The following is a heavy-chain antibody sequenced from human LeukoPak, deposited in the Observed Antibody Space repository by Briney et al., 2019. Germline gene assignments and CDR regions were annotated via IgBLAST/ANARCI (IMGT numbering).Heavy chain of an antibody. J-gene: IGHJ4*02. D-gene: IGHD4-17*01. CDR1: GFTFSSYA. CDR2: ISSSSSYI. V-gene: IGHV3-21*01. Sequence: GRSLRLSCAASGFTFSSYAMHWVRQTPGKGLEWVSSISSSSSYIYYADSVKGRFTISRDNAKNSLYLQMNSLRAEDTAVYYCARERGFYGAQYYFDYWGQGTPVTVSS. CDR3: ARERGFYGAQYYFDY.